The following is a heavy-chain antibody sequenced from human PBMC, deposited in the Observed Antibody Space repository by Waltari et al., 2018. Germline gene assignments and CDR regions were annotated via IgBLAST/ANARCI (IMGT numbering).Heavy chain of an antibody. J-gene: IGHJ5*02. D-gene: IGHD3-3*01. Sequence: QVQLQQWGAGLLKPSETLSLTCAVYGGSFSGYYWSWIRQPPGKGLEWIGEINHSGSTNYNPSLKSRVTISVDTSKNQFSLKLSSVTAADTAVYYCATSITIFGVVIPWGQGTLVTVSS. V-gene: IGHV4-34*01. CDR1: GGSFSGYY. CDR3: ATSITIFGVVIP. CDR2: INHSGST.